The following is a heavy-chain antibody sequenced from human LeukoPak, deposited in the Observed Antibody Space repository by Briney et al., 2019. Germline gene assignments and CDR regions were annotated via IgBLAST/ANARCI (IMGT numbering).Heavy chain of an antibody. V-gene: IGHV3-33*01. CDR1: GFTFSTYG. CDR2: VWSDGNGK. J-gene: IGHJ4*02. D-gene: IGHD3-22*01. CDR3: ARVDHYYDSSGYYGALDY. Sequence: PGRSLRLSCAASGFTFSTYGMHWVRQAPGKGLEWVALVWSDGNGKFYADSVKGRFTISRDNSKNTVSLQMNSLRAEDTAVYYCARVDHYYDSSGYYGALDYWGQGTLVTVSS.